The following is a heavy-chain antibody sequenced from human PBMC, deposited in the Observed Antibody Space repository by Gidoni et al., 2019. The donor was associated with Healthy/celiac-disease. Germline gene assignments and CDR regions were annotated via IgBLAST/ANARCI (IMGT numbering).Heavy chain of an antibody. J-gene: IGHJ4*02. V-gene: IGHV4-39*01. Sequence: QLQLQESGPGLVKPSDTLSLTCTVSGGSIRSSSYHWGWIRQPPGKGLEWIGSIYYSGSTYYNPSLKSRVTISVDTSKNQFSLKLSSVTAADTSVYYCASEELGFCSGGSCYSFGYWGQGTLVTVSS. D-gene: IGHD2-15*01. CDR2: IYYSGST. CDR3: ASEELGFCSGGSCYSFGY. CDR1: GGSIRSSSYH.